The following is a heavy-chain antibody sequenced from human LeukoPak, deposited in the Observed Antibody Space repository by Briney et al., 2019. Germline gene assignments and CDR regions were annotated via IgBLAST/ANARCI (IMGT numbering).Heavy chain of an antibody. CDR2: ISGSGGST. V-gene: IGHV3-23*01. D-gene: IGHD1-26*01. CDR3: ARLRYSGSYSDY. J-gene: IGHJ4*02. CDR1: GLTFSSYA. Sequence: PGGSLRLSCAASGLTFSSYAMSWVRQAPGKGLEWVSAISGSGGSTYYADSVKGRFTISRDNSKNTLYLQMNSLRAEDTAVYYCARLRYSGSYSDYWGQGTLVTVSS.